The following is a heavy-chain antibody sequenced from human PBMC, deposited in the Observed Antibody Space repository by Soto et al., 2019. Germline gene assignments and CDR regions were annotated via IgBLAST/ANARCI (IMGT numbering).Heavy chain of an antibody. J-gene: IGHJ3*02. D-gene: IGHD3-22*01. CDR3: AKLFSGSWIGAFEI. CDR1: GLTFYSYA. V-gene: IGHV3-23*01. CDR2: ISGSGGAT. Sequence: PGGSLGLSCAASGLTFYSYAMTWVRQAPGKGLEWVSTISGSGGATYYADSVKGRYTTSRDNSENTLFLQINSLRADDTAVFYCAKLFSGSWIGAFEIWGQGTMVTVSS.